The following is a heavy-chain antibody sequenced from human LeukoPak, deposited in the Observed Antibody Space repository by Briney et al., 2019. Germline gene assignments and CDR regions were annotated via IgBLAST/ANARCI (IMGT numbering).Heavy chain of an antibody. Sequence: ASVKVSCKASGYTFTSYDINWVRQATGQGLEWMGWMNPNSGNTGYAQKFQGRVTMTRNTSISTAYMELSSLRSEDTAVYYCARGLQPMVRGVISVRYYYGMDVWGQGTTVTVSS. J-gene: IGHJ6*02. CDR1: GYTFTSYD. CDR2: MNPNSGNT. D-gene: IGHD3-10*01. CDR3: ARGLQPMVRGVISVRYYYGMDV. V-gene: IGHV1-8*01.